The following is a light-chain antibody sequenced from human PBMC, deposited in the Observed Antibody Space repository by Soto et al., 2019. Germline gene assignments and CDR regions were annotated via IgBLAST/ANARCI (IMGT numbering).Light chain of an antibody. CDR2: PAS. Sequence: AIRMTQSPSSLSASTGDRVTITCRASQGISSYLAWYQQKPGKAPKLLIYPASTLQSGVPSRFSGSGSGTDFTLTISCLQSEDFATYYCQQYYSYPGTFGQGTKVEIK. CDR1: QGISSY. J-gene: IGKJ1*01. CDR3: QQYYSYPGT. V-gene: IGKV1-8*01.